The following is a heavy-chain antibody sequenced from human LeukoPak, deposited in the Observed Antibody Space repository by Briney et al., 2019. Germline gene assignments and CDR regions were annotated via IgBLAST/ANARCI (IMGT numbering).Heavy chain of an antibody. D-gene: IGHD2-15*01. Sequence: KSGGSLQISCQGSGYNFTTYWIGWVRQMPGKGLEWMGIIYPGDSDTRYSPSFQGQVTISADKSISTAYLQWGSLKASDTAMYYCARARYCSGGNCYAEYWGQGTLVTVSS. CDR3: ARARYCSGGNCYAEY. J-gene: IGHJ4*02. CDR2: IYPGDSDT. CDR1: GYNFTTYW. V-gene: IGHV5-51*01.